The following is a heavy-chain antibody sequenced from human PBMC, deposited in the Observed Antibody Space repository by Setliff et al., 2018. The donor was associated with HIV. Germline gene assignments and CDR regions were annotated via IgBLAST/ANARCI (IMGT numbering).Heavy chain of an antibody. J-gene: IGHJ4*02. CDR2: ISAYNGNR. Sequence: ASVKVSCKTSGHTFNSYAISWVRQAPGQGLEWMGWISAYNGNRNYAKKFQGRVTVTKDSSTSIAYMELRNLRSDDTAVYYCARDSSDTAMVIGRSFDYWGQGTLVTVSS. CDR3: ARDSSDTAMVIGRSFDY. D-gene: IGHD5-18*01. V-gene: IGHV1-18*01. CDR1: GHTFNSYA.